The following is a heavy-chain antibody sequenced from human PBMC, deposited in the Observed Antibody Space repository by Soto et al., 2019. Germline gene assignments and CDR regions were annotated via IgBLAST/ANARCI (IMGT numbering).Heavy chain of an antibody. D-gene: IGHD2-15*01. CDR1: GGTFSSYA. CDR2: ISAYNGNT. Sequence: ASVKVSCKASGGTFSSYAISWVRQAPGQGLEWMGWISAYNGNTNYAQKLQGRVTMTTATSTSTAYMELRSLRSDDTAVYYCVVAAQPYYFDYWGQGTLVTVSS. CDR3: VVAAQPYYFDY. J-gene: IGHJ4*02. V-gene: IGHV1-18*01.